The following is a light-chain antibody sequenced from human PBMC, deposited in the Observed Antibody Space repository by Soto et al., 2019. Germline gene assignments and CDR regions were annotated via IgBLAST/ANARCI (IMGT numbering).Light chain of an antibody. CDR1: QSISTW. V-gene: IGKV4-1*01. CDR2: WAS. CDR3: QQYYSTPLT. J-gene: IGKJ4*01. Sequence: DIQMTQSPSTLSASLGDRVTLTCRASQSISTWLAWYQQKPGQPPKLLIYWASTRESGVPDRFSGSGSGTDFTLTISSLQAEDVAVYYCQQYYSTPLTFGGGTKVEIK.